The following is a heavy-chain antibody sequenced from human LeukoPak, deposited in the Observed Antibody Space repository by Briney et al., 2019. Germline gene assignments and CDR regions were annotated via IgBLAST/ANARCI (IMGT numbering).Heavy chain of an antibody. CDR2: IIPIFGTA. CDR1: GGTFSSYA. V-gene: IGHV1-69*13. J-gene: IGHJ4*02. Sequence: ASVKVSCKASGGTFSSYAISWVRQAPGQGLEWMGGIIPIFGTANYAQKFQGRVTITADESTSTASMELSSLRSEDTAVYYCAREVRELPTDRYFDYWGQGTLVTVSS. D-gene: IGHD1-26*01. CDR3: AREVRELPTDRYFDY.